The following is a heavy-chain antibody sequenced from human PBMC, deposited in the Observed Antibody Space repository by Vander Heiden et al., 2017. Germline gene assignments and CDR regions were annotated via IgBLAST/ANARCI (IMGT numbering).Heavy chain of an antibody. CDR2: INREGSST. Sequence: EVQLVESGGGLVQPGGSLRLSCAVSGFAFSNYWTHWVRQAPGKGLVGVSRINREGSSTSDADSVKGRFTISRDNAKNTLYLQMNSLRAEDTAVYYCAAFEFDYWGQGTLVTVSS. J-gene: IGHJ4*02. V-gene: IGHV3-74*01. CDR1: GFAFSNYW. CDR3: AAFEFDY.